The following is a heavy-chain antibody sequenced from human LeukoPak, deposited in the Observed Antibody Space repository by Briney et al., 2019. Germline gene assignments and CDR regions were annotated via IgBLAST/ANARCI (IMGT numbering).Heavy chain of an antibody. D-gene: IGHD3-3*01. V-gene: IGHV4-34*01. CDR3: ARLNYDFWSGYAFDI. CDR1: GGSFSGYY. CDR2: INHSGST. J-gene: IGHJ3*02. Sequence: SETLSLTCAVYGGSFSGYYWSWIRQPPGKGLEWIGEINHSGSTNYNPSLKSRVTISVDTSKNQFSLKLSSVTAADTAVYYCARLNYDFWSGYAFDIWGQGTMVTVSS.